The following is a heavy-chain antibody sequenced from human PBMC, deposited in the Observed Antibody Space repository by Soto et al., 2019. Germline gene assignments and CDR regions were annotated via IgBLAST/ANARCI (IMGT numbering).Heavy chain of an antibody. CDR2: IYHSGST. D-gene: IGHD5-12*01. CDR3: ARAFGYSGTHYYYYYMDV. V-gene: IGHV4-4*02. CDR1: SGSISSSNW. J-gene: IGHJ6*03. Sequence: LRETLSLTCAVSSGSISSSNWWSWVRQTPGKGLEWIGEIYHSGSTNYNPSLKRRVTISVDKSKNQFSLNLRSVTAADTAVYYCARAFGYSGTHYYYYYMDVWGKGTTVTVSS.